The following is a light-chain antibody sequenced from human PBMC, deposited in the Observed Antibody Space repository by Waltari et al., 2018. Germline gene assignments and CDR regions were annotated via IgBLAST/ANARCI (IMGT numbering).Light chain of an antibody. CDR1: QSVSNSY. CDR3: QHYGSPVPT. V-gene: IGKV3-20*01. Sequence: IVLTQSPGTLSLSTGERATLYCRASQSVSNSYLAWYQQKPGQAPRLLLYGASSRATGIPNRFTGSGSGTDSTLTITKLQPEDFAVYYCQHYGSPVPTFGPGTKVDIK. CDR2: GAS. J-gene: IGKJ3*01.